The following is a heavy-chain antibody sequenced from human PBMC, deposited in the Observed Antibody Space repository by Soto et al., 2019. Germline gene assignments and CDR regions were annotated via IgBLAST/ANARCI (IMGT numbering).Heavy chain of an antibody. Sequence: EVQLVQSGAEVKKPGESLQISCKGSGYSFTSYWIGWVRQMPGKGLEWMGIIYPGDSDTRYSPSFQGQVTISADKSISTAYLQWSSLKASDTAMYYCAIYYDFWSGYHLPPFDYWGQGTLVTVSS. CDR3: AIYYDFWSGYHLPPFDY. CDR2: IYPGDSDT. J-gene: IGHJ4*02. V-gene: IGHV5-51*03. CDR1: GYSFTSYW. D-gene: IGHD3-3*01.